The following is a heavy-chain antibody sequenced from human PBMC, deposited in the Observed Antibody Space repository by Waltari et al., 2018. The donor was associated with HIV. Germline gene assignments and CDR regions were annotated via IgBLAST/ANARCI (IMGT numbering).Heavy chain of an antibody. Sequence: QVSLVQSGAEVKKPGASVKVSCKASGYTFTRYDINWVRQATGQGLEWMGVINLNSGNRGYAQKFQGRVTLTKDSTITTAFMELSDLRSDDTAIYYCVRVAGSIDYWGQGTLVTVSS. V-gene: IGHV1-8*01. CDR2: INLNSGNR. CDR3: VRVAGSIDY. CDR1: GYTFTRYD. J-gene: IGHJ4*02.